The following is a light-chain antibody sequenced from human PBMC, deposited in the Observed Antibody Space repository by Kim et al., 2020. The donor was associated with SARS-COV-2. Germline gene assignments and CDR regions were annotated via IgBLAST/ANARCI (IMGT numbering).Light chain of an antibody. J-gene: IGKJ2*01. CDR1: QTVNNY. Sequence: PGERATLSCRASQTVNNYLAWCQQKPGQAPRLLIYDASYRATGIPARFSGSGSGTNFTLTISSLEPYDFAVYCCQLRSNWPPSVTVGQGTKLEI. CDR2: DAS. CDR3: QLRSNWPPSVT. V-gene: IGKV3-11*01.